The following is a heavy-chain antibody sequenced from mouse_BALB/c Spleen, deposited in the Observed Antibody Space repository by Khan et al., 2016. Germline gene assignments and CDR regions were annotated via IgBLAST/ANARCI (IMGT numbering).Heavy chain of an antibody. CDR2: IDPANGNT. CDR3: ASYYFDY. V-gene: IGHV14-3*02. CDR1: GFNIKDTY. Sequence: EVQLQESGAELVKPGASVKLSCTASGFNIKDTYMHWVKQRPEQGLEWIGRIDPANGNTKYDPKFQGKATITADTSSNTAYLQLSSLTSEDTAVSYCASYYFDYWGQGTTLTVSS. J-gene: IGHJ2*01.